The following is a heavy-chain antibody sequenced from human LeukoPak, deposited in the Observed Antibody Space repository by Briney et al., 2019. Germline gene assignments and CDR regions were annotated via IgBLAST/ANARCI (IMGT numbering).Heavy chain of an antibody. V-gene: IGHV3-74*01. J-gene: IGHJ5*02. CDR1: GSTFSSYW. D-gene: IGHD6-13*01. CDR2: INSDGSST. CDR3: ARDLRRKVSSWYGYGFYP. Sequence: GGSRRLSCAASGSTFSSYWMHWVRQAPGKGLVWVSRINSDGSSTSYADSVKGRFTISRDNAKNTLYLQMNSLRAEDTAVYYCARDLRRKVSSWYGYGFYPWGQGTLVTVSS.